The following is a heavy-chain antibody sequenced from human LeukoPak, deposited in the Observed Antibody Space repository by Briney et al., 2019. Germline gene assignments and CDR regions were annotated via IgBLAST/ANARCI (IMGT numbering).Heavy chain of an antibody. D-gene: IGHD2-2*01. CDR3: ARVYPTEDIVVVPAAVDLDY. CDR1: GGTFSSYA. Sequence: SVKVSCKASGGTFSSYAISWVRQAPGQGLEWMGGIIPIFGTANYAQKFQGRVTITTDESTSTAYMELRSLRSDDTAVYYCARVYPTEDIVVVPAAVDLDYWGQGTLVTVSS. CDR2: IIPIFGTA. V-gene: IGHV1-69*05. J-gene: IGHJ4*02.